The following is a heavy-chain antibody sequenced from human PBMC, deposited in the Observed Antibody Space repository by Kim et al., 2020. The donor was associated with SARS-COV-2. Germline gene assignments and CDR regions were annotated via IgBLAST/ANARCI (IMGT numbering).Heavy chain of an antibody. CDR1: GFTFSSYA. Sequence: GGSLRLSCAASGFTFSSYAMSWVRQAPGKGLEWVSAISGSGGSTYYADSVKGRFTISRDNSKNTLYLQMNSLRAEDTAVYYCAKDGDRYGGYSSGVFDYWGQGTLVTVSS. CDR2: ISGSGGST. D-gene: IGHD6-19*01. J-gene: IGHJ4*02. V-gene: IGHV3-23*01. CDR3: AKDGDRYGGYSSGVFDY.